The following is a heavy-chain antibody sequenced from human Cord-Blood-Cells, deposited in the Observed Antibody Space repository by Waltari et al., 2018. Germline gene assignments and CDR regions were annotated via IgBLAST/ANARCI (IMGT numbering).Heavy chain of an antibody. J-gene: IGHJ4*02. CDR3: ARQTGYRGSYPDY. V-gene: IGHV1-69*01. D-gene: IGHD1-26*01. Sequence: QVQLVQSGAEVKKPGSSVKVSCKASGGTFSSYAISWVRQAPGQGLEWMGGNISIFGTANDAQKFQGRVTITADESTSTAYMELGSLRSEDTAVYYCARQTGYRGSYPDYWGQGTLVTVSS. CDR2: NISIFGTA. CDR1: GGTFSSYA.